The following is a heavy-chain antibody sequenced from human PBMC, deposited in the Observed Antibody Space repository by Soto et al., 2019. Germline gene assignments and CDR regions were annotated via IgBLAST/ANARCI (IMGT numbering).Heavy chain of an antibody. CDR3: ARDSPYYYDSSGYYYYYYGMDV. CDR2: IWYDGSNK. CDR1: GFTFSSYG. J-gene: IGHJ6*02. Sequence: QVQLVESGGGVVQPGRSLRLSCAASGFTFSSYGMHWVRQAPGKGLEWVAVIWYDGSNKYYADSVKGRFTISRDNSKNXXYXQXXSLRAEDTAVYYCARDSPYYYDSSGYYYYYYGMDVWGQGTTVTVSS. D-gene: IGHD3-22*01. V-gene: IGHV3-33*01.